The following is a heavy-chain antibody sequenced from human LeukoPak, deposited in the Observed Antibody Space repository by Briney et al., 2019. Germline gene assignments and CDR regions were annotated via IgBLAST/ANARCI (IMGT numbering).Heavy chain of an antibody. CDR1: GFTFSSYT. V-gene: IGHV3-48*01. Sequence: GGSLRLSCAASGFTFSSYTMNWVRQAPGKGLEWVSYINSSGSTTYYADSVKGRFTISRDNAKNSLYLQMNSLRAEDTAVYYCAMRGDILVIPATYMFDYWGQGTLVTVSS. J-gene: IGHJ4*02. CDR2: INSSGSTT. D-gene: IGHD2-2*01. CDR3: AMRGDILVIPATYMFDY.